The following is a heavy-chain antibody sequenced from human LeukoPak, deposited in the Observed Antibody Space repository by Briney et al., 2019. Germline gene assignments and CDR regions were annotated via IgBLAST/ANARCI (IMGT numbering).Heavy chain of an antibody. Sequence: ASVKVSCKASGYTFTGYYMHWVRQAPGQGLEWMGRINPNSGGTNYAQKFQGRVTMTRDTSISTAYMVLSRLRSDDTAVYYCAREGYCSGGSCYQHWGQGTLVTVSS. J-gene: IGHJ4*02. D-gene: IGHD2-15*01. CDR3: AREGYCSGGSCYQH. CDR1: GYTFTGYY. V-gene: IGHV1-2*06. CDR2: INPNSGGT.